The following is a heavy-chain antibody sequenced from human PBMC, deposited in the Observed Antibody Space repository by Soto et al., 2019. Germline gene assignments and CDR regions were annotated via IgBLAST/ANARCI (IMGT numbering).Heavy chain of an antibody. J-gene: IGHJ4*02. CDR2: ISTYNGNT. CDR3: ARRLYGDYDY. Sequence: GASVKVSCKASGYSFTTSGITWVRQAPGQGLEWMGWISTYNGNTNYAQKLQDGVTLTTDTSTSTAYMELRSLRSDDTAVYYCARRLYGDYDYWGQGTLVTVSS. D-gene: IGHD4-17*01. V-gene: IGHV1-18*01. CDR1: GYSFTTSG.